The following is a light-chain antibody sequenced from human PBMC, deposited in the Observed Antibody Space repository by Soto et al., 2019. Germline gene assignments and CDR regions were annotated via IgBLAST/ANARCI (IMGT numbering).Light chain of an antibody. J-gene: IGKJ1*01. V-gene: IGKV1-5*03. Sequence: DIQMTQSPSTLSGSVGDRVTITCRASQTISSWLAWYQQKPGKAPKLLIYKASTLKSGVPSRFSGSGSGTEFTLTINSLQPDDFATYYCQQYETFSGTFGPGTKV. CDR3: QQYETFSGT. CDR1: QTISSW. CDR2: KAS.